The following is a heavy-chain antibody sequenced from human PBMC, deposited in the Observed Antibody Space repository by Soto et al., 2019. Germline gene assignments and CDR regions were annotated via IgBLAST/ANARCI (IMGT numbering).Heavy chain of an antibody. CDR3: ARGAHDFWSGYLDY. J-gene: IGHJ4*02. D-gene: IGHD3-3*01. V-gene: IGHV4-59*12. CDR1: GGSISGSA. Sequence: PSETLSLTCTISGGSISGSAWSWIRQPPGKGLEWIGFIHDSGSYNSKSSLRSRLNMSFGPSSNQFSLNLRSVTAADTAVYYCARGAHDFWSGYLDYWGQGTLVTVSS. CDR2: IHDSGSY.